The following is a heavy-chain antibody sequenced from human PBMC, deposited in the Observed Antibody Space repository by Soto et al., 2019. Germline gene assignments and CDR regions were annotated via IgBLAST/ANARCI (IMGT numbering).Heavy chain of an antibody. Sequence: SETLSLTCAVYGGSFSGYYWDWIRQPPGKGLEWIGEINHRGSTNYNPSLKSRVTISVDTSKNQFSLKLRSVTAADTAVYYCARDLATMPGRYESRPTDYGMDVWGQGTTVT. V-gene: IGHV4-34*01. CDR2: INHRGST. CDR3: ARDLATMPGRYESRPTDYGMDV. CDR1: GGSFSGYY. D-gene: IGHD3-22*01. J-gene: IGHJ6*02.